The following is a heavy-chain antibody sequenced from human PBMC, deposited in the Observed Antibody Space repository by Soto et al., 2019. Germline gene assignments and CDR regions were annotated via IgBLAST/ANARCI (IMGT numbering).Heavy chain of an antibody. V-gene: IGHV4-61*01. D-gene: IGHD1-26*01. CDR2: IYYSGST. Sequence: XETLSVTFTVSGGSVSSGSYYWSWIRQPPGKVLEWIGYIYYSGSTNYNPSLKSRVTISVDTSKNQFSLKLSSVTAADTAVYYCARYLVGATRRVDDWGQGTLVTVSS. J-gene: IGHJ4*02. CDR1: GGSVSSGSYY. CDR3: ARYLVGATRRVDD.